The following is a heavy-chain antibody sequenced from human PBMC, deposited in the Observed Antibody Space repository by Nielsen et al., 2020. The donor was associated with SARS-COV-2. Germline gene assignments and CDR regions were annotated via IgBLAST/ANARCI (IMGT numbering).Heavy chain of an antibody. CDR3: AREAVYYGSGSFTKRYYYYMDV. Sequence: WLRQPPGKGLEWIGYIYYSGSTYYNPSLKSRVTISVDTSKNQFSLKLSSVTAADTAVYYCAREAVYYGSGSFTKRYYYYMDVWGKGTTVTVSS. J-gene: IGHJ6*03. V-gene: IGHV4-31*02. CDR2: IYYSGST. D-gene: IGHD3-10*01.